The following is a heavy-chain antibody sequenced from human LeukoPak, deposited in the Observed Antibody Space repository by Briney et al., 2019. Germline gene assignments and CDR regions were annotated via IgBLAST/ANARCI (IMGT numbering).Heavy chain of an antibody. V-gene: IGHV1-18*01. CDR1: GYSFTNYG. D-gene: IGHD3-22*01. CDR3: ARGFPPRRNYDSSGYYSYYFDH. J-gene: IGHJ4*02. CDR2: ISAYNGYT. Sequence: ASVKVSCKASGYSFTNYGISWVRQAPGQGLEWMGWISAYNGYTHFAQKFQGRVTMTTDTSTSAAYMELRSLRSDDTAVYYCARGFPPRRNYDSSGYYSYYFDHWGQGTLVTVSS.